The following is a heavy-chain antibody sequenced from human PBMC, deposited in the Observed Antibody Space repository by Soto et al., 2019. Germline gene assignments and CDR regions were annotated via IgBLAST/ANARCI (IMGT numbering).Heavy chain of an antibody. Sequence: GESLKISCAASGFTFSSYSMNWVRQAPGKGLEWVSSIRSSSSYIYYADSVKGRFTISRDNAKNSLYLQMNSLRAEDTAVYYCAKDNSSGPYNWFDPWGQGTLVTVSS. V-gene: IGHV3-21*01. J-gene: IGHJ5*02. CDR3: AKDNSSGPYNWFDP. CDR2: IRSSSSYI. D-gene: IGHD6-19*01. CDR1: GFTFSSYS.